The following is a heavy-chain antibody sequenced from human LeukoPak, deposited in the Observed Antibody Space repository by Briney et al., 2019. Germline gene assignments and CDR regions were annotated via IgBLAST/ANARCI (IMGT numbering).Heavy chain of an antibody. Sequence: PSETLSLSCAASGGSLTSYSMCWVRQPPGKGLECIGYIYYSGSTNYNPYLKSRVTISAETSKNQSSLNLSSMTAARRTAYYCSSRKPEDGNAFGIWGPATMVTVSS. CDR1: GGSLTSYS. V-gene: IGHV4-59*12. CDR3: SSRKPEDGNAFGI. D-gene: IGHD4-17*01. CDR2: IYYSGST. J-gene: IGHJ3*02.